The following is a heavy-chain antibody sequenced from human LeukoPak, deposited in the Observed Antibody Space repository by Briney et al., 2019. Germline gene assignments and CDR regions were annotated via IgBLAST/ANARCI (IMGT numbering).Heavy chain of an antibody. Sequence: GGSLRLSCAASGFTFSNYPMNWVRQAPGKGLEWVSYIGSGGSPIYYADSVKGRFTISRDNAKNSLYLQMNSLRAEDTAVYYCARDIIRRYYDSSGFLDYWGQGTLVTVSS. V-gene: IGHV3-48*01. CDR1: GFTFSNYP. D-gene: IGHD3-22*01. CDR3: ARDIIRRYYDSSGFLDY. CDR2: IGSGGSPI. J-gene: IGHJ4*02.